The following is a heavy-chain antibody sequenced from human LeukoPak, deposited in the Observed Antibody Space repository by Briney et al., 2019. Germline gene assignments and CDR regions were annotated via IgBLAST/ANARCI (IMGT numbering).Heavy chain of an antibody. V-gene: IGHV4-34*01. CDR1: GGSFSGYY. Sequence: SETLSLTCAVYGGSFSGYYWSWIRQPPGKGLEWIGEINHSGSTNYNPSLKSRVTISVDTSKNQFSLKLSSVTAADTAVYYCARGVRGYSSSWYYYYYMDVWGKGTTVTVSS. J-gene: IGHJ6*03. D-gene: IGHD6-13*01. CDR3: ARGVRGYSSSWYYYYYMDV. CDR2: INHSGST.